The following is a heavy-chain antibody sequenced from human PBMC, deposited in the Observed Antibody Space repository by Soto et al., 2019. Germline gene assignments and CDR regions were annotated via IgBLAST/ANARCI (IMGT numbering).Heavy chain of an antibody. CDR2: SRNRDRSYTT. CDR3: ARDHIWGTYHWSGGH. Sequence: EVQLVESGGGLVQPGGSLRLSCAASGFTFSDHFMDWFRQAPGKGLEWVGRSRNRDRSYTTEYAASVKGRFTISRDDSKNSLYLQMNSLNTEDTALYYCARDHIWGTYHWSGGHWGQGTLVTVSS. CDR1: GFTFSDHF. J-gene: IGHJ4*02. V-gene: IGHV3-72*01. D-gene: IGHD3-16*01.